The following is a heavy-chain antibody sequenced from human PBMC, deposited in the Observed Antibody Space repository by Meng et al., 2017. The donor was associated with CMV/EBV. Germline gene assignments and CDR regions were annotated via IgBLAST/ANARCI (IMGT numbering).Heavy chain of an antibody. CDR3: ARDRAAAGSYYYYYGMDV. CDR1: GFTFSSYS. Sequence: GGSLRLSCAASGFTFSSYSIIWVRQSPGKGLEWVSSISSSSSYTFYIDSVKGRFTISRDNAKNLVYLQMNSLRAEDTAVYYCARDRAAAGSYYYYYGMDVWGQGTTVTVSS. V-gene: IGHV3-21*04. CDR2: ISSSSSYT. D-gene: IGHD6-13*01. J-gene: IGHJ6*02.